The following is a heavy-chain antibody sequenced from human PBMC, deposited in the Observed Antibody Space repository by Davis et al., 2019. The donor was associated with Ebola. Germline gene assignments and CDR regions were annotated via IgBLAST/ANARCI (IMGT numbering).Heavy chain of an antibody. CDR1: GASISSTSYY. D-gene: IGHD3-22*01. Sequence: PETLSPTCPLSGASISSTSYYWGWTRQPPGRGLAWTGSIYYTGSTYYNPSLKSRVTISVDTSKNQFSLKLSSVTAADTAVYYCARSITMIVVVLLRPPDAFDIWGQGTMVTVSS. CDR3: ARSITMIVVVLLRPPDAFDI. CDR2: IYYTGST. V-gene: IGHV4-39*01. J-gene: IGHJ3*02.